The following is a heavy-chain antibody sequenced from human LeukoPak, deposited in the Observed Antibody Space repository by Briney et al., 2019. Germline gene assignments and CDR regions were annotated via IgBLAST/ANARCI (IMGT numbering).Heavy chain of an antibody. CDR1: GFTVSDHY. CDR2: TRNKANSYTT. Sequence: GGSLRLSCAASGFTVSDHYMDWVRQAPGKGLEWVGRTRNKANSYTTEYAASVKGRFTITRDDSKNSLYLQMNSLKTEDTAVYYCARARYGSGSYYNGYYYYGMDVWGKGTTVTVSS. J-gene: IGHJ6*04. CDR3: ARARYGSGSYYNGYYYYGMDV. V-gene: IGHV3-72*01. D-gene: IGHD3-10*01.